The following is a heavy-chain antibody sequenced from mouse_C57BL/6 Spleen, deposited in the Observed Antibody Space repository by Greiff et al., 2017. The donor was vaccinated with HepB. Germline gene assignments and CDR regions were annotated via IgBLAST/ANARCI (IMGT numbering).Heavy chain of an antibody. CDR3: AYYGSREDWYFDV. V-gene: IGHV1-54*01. D-gene: IGHD1-1*01. Sequence: QVQLQQSGAELVRPGTSVKVSCKASGYAFTNYLIEWVKQRPGQGLEWIGVINPGSGGTNYNEKFKGKATLTADKSSSTAYMQLSSLTSEDSAVYFCAYYGSREDWYFDVWGTGTTVTVSS. CDR1: GYAFTNYL. CDR2: INPGSGGT. J-gene: IGHJ1*03.